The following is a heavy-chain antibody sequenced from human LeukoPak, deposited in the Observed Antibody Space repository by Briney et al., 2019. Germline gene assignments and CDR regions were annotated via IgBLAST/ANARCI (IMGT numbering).Heavy chain of an antibody. J-gene: IGHJ4*02. D-gene: IGHD2-2*01. CDR1: GYTFTGYY. V-gene: IGHV1-2*02. Sequence: ASVTVSCKASGYTFTGYYMHWVRQAPGQGLEWMGWINPNSGGTNYAQKFQGRVTMTRDTSISTVYMELSRLRSDDTAVYYCARDAVPAAADYWGQGTLVTVSS. CDR3: ARDAVPAAADY. CDR2: INPNSGGT.